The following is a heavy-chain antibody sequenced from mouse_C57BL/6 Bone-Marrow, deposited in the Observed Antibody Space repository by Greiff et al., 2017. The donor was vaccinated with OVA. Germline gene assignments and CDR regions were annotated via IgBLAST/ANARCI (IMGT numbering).Heavy chain of an antibody. V-gene: IGHV1-64*01. Sequence: QVQLQQPGAELVKPGASVKLSCKASGYTFTSYWMHWVKQRPGQGLEWIGMIHPNSGSTNYNEKFKCNATLTVDKSSSTAYMQLSSLKSEDAAVDYCARWVYAMDYWGQGTSVTGSA. J-gene: IGHJ4*01. CDR3: ARWVYAMDY. CDR1: GYTFTSYW. CDR2: IHPNSGST.